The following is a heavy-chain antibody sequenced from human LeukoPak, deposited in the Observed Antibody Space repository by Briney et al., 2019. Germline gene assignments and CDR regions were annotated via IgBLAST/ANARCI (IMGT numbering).Heavy chain of an antibody. J-gene: IGHJ4*02. Sequence: ASVKVSCKASGYTFTGYHMHWVRQAPGQGLEWIGRINPKSGATNYAQKFQGRVTMTRDTSISTAYMEPSRLRSDDTAVYYCAIDLVGAAAAGDYWGQGTLVTVSS. CDR3: AIDLVGAAAAGDY. D-gene: IGHD1-26*01. CDR2: INPKSGAT. V-gene: IGHV1-2*02. CDR1: GYTFTGYH.